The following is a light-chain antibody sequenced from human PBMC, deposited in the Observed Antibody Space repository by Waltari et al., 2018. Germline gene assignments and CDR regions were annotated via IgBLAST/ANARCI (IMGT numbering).Light chain of an antibody. J-gene: IGLJ2*01. CDR2: DVR. CDR1: NSDIDPFNY. Sequence: QSALTQPRSVSGSPGQSVTISCTKTNSDIDPFNYVSWYQQHPGKAPKLVIYDVRVRPSGVPDRFSGSTSGNTASLIISGLQPEDEADYYCSSFPGGSLVFGGGTELTVL. V-gene: IGLV2-11*01. CDR3: SSFPGGSLV.